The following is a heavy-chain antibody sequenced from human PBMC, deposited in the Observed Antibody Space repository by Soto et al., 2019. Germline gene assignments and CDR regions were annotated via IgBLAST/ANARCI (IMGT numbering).Heavy chain of an antibody. D-gene: IGHD3-10*01. CDR2: INHGGST. CDR3: ARREHMVRGAPLLRRRASIDGFHI. CDR1: SGSFSGDY. Sequence: PSETLSLTCAVYSGSFSGDYWTWIRQSPGKGREWIGEINHGGSTSYNASGTRRVSMSVGTSKNQLSLRLRSVTAADTDVYYCARREHMVRGAPLLRRRASIDGFHILGQGTMVTVSS. J-gene: IGHJ3*02. V-gene: IGHV4-34*01.